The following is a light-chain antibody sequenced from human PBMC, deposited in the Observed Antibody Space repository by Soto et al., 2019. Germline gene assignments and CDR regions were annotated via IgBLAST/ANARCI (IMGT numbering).Light chain of an antibody. V-gene: IGLV1-44*01. J-gene: IGLJ3*02. CDR2: TNN. CDR3: AAWDDSLNALV. Sequence: QSVLTQPPSASGTPGQRVTISCSGASSNIGSNAVNWYQQLPGTAPQLLIYTNNQRPSGVPDRFSGSKSGTSASLAITGLQSEEEADYHCAAWDDSLNALVFGGGTKLTVL. CDR1: SSNIGSNA.